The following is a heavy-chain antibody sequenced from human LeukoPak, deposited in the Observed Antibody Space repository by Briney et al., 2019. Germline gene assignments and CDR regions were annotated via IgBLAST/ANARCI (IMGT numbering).Heavy chain of an antibody. D-gene: IGHD2-15*01. CDR1: GYTFTGYY. CDR2: INPNSGGT. J-gene: IGHJ4*02. CDR3: ARLPVPYCSGGSCYYFDY. V-gene: IGHV1-2*02. Sequence: ASVKVSCKASGYTFTGYYMHWVRQAPGQGLEWMGWINPNSGGTNYAQKFQGRITMTRDTSISTAYMELSRLRSDDTAVYYCARLPVPYCSGGSCYYFDYWGQGTLVTVSS.